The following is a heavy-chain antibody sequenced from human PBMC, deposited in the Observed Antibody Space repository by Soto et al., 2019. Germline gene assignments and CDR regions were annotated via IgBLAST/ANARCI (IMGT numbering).Heavy chain of an antibody. V-gene: IGHV2-5*05. Sequence: QITLKESGPTLVKPTQTLTLTCTFSGFSLTTSGVGVGWIRQPPGKALELLALLYWDDDKRYGPSLKSRLTVTLDPSITPQLLTLTNMAPVDTRPNICARSSGRAGEFWGSGTLVTGSS. CDR1: GFSLTTSGVG. D-gene: IGHD3-16*01. CDR2: LYWDDDK. J-gene: IGHJ4*02. CDR3: ARSSGRAGEF.